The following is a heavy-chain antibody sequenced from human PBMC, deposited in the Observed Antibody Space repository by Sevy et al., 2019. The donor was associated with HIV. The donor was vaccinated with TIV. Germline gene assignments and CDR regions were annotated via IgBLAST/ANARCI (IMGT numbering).Heavy chain of an antibody. Sequence: GGSLRLSCAASGFNFHSYAMTWVRQAPGKGLEWVSAISGSGDTTYFADSVMGRFTVSRDNLKNTVFLQLNSLRVEDTAVYFCAKVGDGFWSGPEVNWFDPWGQGTLVTVSS. J-gene: IGHJ5*02. D-gene: IGHD3-3*01. CDR1: GFNFHSYA. CDR2: ISGSGDTT. V-gene: IGHV3-23*01. CDR3: AKVGDGFWSGPEVNWFDP.